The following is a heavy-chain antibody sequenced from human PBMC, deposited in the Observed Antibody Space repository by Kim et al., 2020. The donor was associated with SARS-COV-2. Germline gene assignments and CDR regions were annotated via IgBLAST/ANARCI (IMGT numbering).Heavy chain of an antibody. CDR1: GFNFDNYG. Sequence: GGSLRLSCAAASGFNFDNYGMSWVRQAPGKGLEWVSGINWNGGSTTYADSVKGRFTIPRDNAKNSLYLQMNSLRAEDTALYHCARGFYQGPFDYWGQGIQVTVSS. CDR3: ARGFYQGPFDY. V-gene: IGHV3-20*01. D-gene: IGHD2-2*01. J-gene: IGHJ4*02. CDR2: INWNGGST.